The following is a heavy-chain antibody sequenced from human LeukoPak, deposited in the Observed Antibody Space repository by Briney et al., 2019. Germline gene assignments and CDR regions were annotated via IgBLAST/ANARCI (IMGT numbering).Heavy chain of an antibody. CDR1: GYTFTSYG. D-gene: IGHD3-10*01. Sequence: ASVKVSCKASGYTFTSYGISWVRQAPGQGLEWMGWISAYNGNTNYAQKLQGRVTMTTDTSTSTAYMELRSLRSDDTAVYYCARVGYKWFGESDAFDIWGQGTMVTVSS. V-gene: IGHV1-18*01. J-gene: IGHJ3*02. CDR2: ISAYNGNT. CDR3: ARVGYKWFGESDAFDI.